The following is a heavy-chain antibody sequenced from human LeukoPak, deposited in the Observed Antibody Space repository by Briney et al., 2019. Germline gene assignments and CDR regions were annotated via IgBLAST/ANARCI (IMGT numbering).Heavy chain of an antibody. CDR1: GGSISSYY. V-gene: IGHV4-4*09. CDR2: IYSSGST. J-gene: IGHJ4*02. D-gene: IGHD6-6*01. CDR3: ARHRSSSSFYFDY. Sequence: SEALSLTCTVSGGSISSYYWSWIRQPPGKGLEWIGYIYSSGSTNYNPPLKSRVTISVDTSKNQFSLKLSSVTAADTAVYYCARHRSSSSFYFDYWGQGTLITVSS.